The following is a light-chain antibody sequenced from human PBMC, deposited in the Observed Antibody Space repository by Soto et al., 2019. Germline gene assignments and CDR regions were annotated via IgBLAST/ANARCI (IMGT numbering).Light chain of an antibody. CDR2: LGS. CDR3: MQALQTPYT. J-gene: IGKJ2*01. V-gene: IGKV2-28*01. Sequence: DIVMTQSPLSLPVTPGEPASISCRSSQSLLHSNGYNYLDWYLQKPGQSPQLLIYLGSNRASGVPDKFSGSGSGTDVTLKISRVEAEDVGVYYCMQALQTPYTFGQWTKLEIK. CDR1: QSLLHSNGYNY.